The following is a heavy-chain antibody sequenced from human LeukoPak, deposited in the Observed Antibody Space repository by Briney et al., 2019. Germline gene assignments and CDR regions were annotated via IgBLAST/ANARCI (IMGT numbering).Heavy chain of an antibody. J-gene: IGHJ3*02. D-gene: IGHD2-2*01. CDR2: IYYSGST. V-gene: IGHV4-30-4*08. CDR3: ARACSSTTCYGAFDM. CDR1: GGSISSADYN. Sequence: SSQTLSLTCTVSGGSISSADYNWSWIRQPPGKGLEWSGYIYYSGSTYYNPSLKSRVTISVDTSKNQFSLKLSSVTAADTAVYYCARACSSTTCYGAFDMWGQGTMVSVSS.